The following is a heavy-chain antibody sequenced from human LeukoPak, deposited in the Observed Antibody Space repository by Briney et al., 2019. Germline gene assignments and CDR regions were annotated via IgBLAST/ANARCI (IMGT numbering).Heavy chain of an antibody. CDR3: ARQGGVWFGETYAFDI. Sequence: SETLSLTCTVSGGSISSSSYYWGWIRQPPGKGLEWTGSIYYSGSTYYNPSLKSRVTISVDTSKNQFSLKLSSVTAADTAVYYCARQGGVWFGETYAFDIWGQGTMVTVSS. CDR1: GGSISSSSYY. D-gene: IGHD3-10*01. J-gene: IGHJ3*02. CDR2: IYYSGST. V-gene: IGHV4-39*01.